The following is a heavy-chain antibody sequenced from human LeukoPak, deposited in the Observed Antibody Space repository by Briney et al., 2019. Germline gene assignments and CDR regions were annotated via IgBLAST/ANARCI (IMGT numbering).Heavy chain of an antibody. J-gene: IGHJ4*02. CDR2: IYSGGVT. CDR1: GFTVSRNY. CDR3: ASLDFWSGYFDS. V-gene: IGHV3-66*01. D-gene: IGHD3-3*01. Sequence: GGSLRLSCAASGFTVSRNYMSWVRQAPGKGLEWGCRIYSGGVTHYADSVKGRFTISRDSSKNTLYLQMNSLRAEDTAVYYCASLDFWSGYFDSWGQGTLVTVSS.